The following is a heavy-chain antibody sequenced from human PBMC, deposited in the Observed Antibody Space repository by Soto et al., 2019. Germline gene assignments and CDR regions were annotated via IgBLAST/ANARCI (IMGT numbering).Heavy chain of an antibody. J-gene: IGHJ5*02. CDR3: ASAFLMTPGFDP. Sequence: QVQLVQSGAEVKMPGASVKLSCKASGYTFTSYSIHWLRQAPGHRLEWPGWINSGNGIANYSQRFQDRLPIVRDTSASTASMELDSLRAEDTAVYYCASAFLMTPGFDPWGQGDLVSVSS. CDR2: INSGNGIA. D-gene: IGHD3-3*01. CDR1: GYTFTSYS. V-gene: IGHV1-3*01.